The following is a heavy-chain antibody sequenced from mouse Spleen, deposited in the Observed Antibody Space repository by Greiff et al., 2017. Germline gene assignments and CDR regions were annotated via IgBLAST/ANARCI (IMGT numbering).Heavy chain of an antibody. D-gene: IGHD2-14*01. CDR1: GFTFSDYY. CDR3: ARQGRYDDGDAMYY. Sequence: EVQGVESGGGLVQPGGSLKLSCATSGFTFSDYYMYWVRQTPEKRLEWVAYISNGGGSTYYPDTVKGRFTISRDNAKNTLYLQMSRLKSEDTAMYYCARQGRYDDGDAMYYWGQGTSVTVSS. CDR2: ISNGGGST. V-gene: IGHV5-12*02. J-gene: IGHJ4*01.